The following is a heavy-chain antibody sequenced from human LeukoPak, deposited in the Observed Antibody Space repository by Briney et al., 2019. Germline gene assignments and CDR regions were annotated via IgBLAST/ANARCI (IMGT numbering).Heavy chain of an antibody. D-gene: IGHD3-3*01. V-gene: IGHV1-69-2*01. Sequence: ASVKVSCKASGYTFTDYYMHWVQQAPGKGLEWMGLVDPEDGETIYAEKFQGRVTITADTSTDTAYMELSSLRSEDTAVYYCATGRKRITIFGVVHDIWGQGTMVTVSS. CDR1: GYTFTDYY. CDR3: ATGRKRITIFGVVHDI. CDR2: VDPEDGET. J-gene: IGHJ3*02.